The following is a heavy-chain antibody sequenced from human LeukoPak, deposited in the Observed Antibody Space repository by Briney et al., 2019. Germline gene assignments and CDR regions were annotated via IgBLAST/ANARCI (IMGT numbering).Heavy chain of an antibody. CDR3: ARAAGRTYYYDSRVPLYYGMDV. CDR1: GGSISSGGYY. V-gene: IGHV4-31*03. J-gene: IGHJ6*02. Sequence: SQTLSLTCTVSGGSISSGGYYWSWIRQHPGKGLEWIGYIYYSGSTYYNPSHKSRVTISVDTSKNQFSLKLSSVTAADTAVYYCARAAGRTYYYDSRVPLYYGMDVWGQGTTVTVSS. CDR2: IYYSGST. D-gene: IGHD3-22*01.